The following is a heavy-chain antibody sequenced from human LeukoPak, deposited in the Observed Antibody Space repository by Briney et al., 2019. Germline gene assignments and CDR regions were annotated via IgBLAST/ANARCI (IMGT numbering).Heavy chain of an antibody. V-gene: IGHV4-38-2*01. J-gene: IGHJ4*02. CDR1: GCSISSGYY. CDR3: ARKTYYDFWSGYLH. CDR2: IYHSGST. Sequence: PSETLSLTCAVSGCSISSGYYWGWIRQPPGKGLEWIGSIYHSGSTYYNPSLKSRVTISVDTSKNQFSLKLSSVTAADTAMYYCARKTYYDFWSGYLHWGQGTLVTVSS. D-gene: IGHD3-3*01.